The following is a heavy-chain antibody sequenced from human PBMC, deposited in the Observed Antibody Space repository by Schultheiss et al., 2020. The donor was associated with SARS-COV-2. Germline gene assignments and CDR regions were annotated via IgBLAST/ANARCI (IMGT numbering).Heavy chain of an antibody. J-gene: IGHJ6*02. CDR1: GFTFSSYA. D-gene: IGHD1-26*01. CDR3: ANKVGAPYYYYGMDV. V-gene: IGHV3-23*01. Sequence: GESLKISCAASGFTFSSYAMSWVRQAPGKGLEWVSAISGSGGSTYYADSVKGRFTISRDNSKNTLYLQMNSLRAEDTAVYYCANKVGAPYYYYGMDVWGQGTTVTVSS. CDR2: ISGSGGST.